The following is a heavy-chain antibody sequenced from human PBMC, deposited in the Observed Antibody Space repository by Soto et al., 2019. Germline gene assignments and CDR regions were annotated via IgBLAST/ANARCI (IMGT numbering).Heavy chain of an antibody. V-gene: IGHV1-2*02. J-gene: IGHJ4*02. CDR1: GYTFTVYF. D-gene: IGHD2-8*01. Sequence: AASVKVSCKASGYTFTVYFLHWFRQAPGQGPQWVGWINPNNGDTRYAQNFQGRVTMTRDTSIDTAYMELSRLQSDDTTVYYCARGPSHGAFDYWGQGALVNVS. CDR3: ARGPSHGAFDY. CDR2: INPNNGDT.